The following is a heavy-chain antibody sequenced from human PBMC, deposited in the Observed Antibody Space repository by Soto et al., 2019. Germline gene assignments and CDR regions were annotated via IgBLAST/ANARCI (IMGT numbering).Heavy chain of an antibody. D-gene: IGHD4-17*01. Sequence: VKVSCKAPVGTFSSYAISWVRQAPGQGPEWMGGIIPIFGTANYAQKFPGRVTITADESTSTAYMELSSLRSEDTAMYFCARVADSLTTVTYYFFDIWGQGTQVTVSS. CDR3: ARVADSLTTVTYYFFDI. V-gene: IGHV1-69*01. CDR1: VGTFSSYA. CDR2: IIPIFGTA. J-gene: IGHJ4*02.